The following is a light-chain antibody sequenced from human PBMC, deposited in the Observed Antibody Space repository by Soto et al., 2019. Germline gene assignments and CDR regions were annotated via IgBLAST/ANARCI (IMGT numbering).Light chain of an antibody. J-gene: IGLJ1*01. Sequence: QSVLTQPASVSGSPGQSITIACTGTNRDVGSYNLVSWYQQRPGEAPKLIISEVRNRPSGISYRFTGSKSGNTASLTISGLQAEDEADYYCSSYTTSSSYVFGTGTKV. V-gene: IGLV2-14*01. CDR1: NRDVGSYNL. CDR2: EVR. CDR3: SSYTTSSSYV.